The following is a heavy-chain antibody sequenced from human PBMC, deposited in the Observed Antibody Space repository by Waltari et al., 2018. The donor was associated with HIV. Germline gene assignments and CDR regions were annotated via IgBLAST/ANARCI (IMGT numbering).Heavy chain of an antibody. Sequence: EVQLLESGGGLVQPGGSLRLSCAASGFTFSSYAMCWVRQAPGKGLGWVSAISGSGGSTYYADSVKVRFTISRHNSKNTLYLQMNSLRAEYTAVYYCAKLCDIAVAVHFDYWGQGTLVTVSS. J-gene: IGHJ4*02. CDR1: GFTFSSYA. D-gene: IGHD6-19*01. V-gene: IGHV3-23*01. CDR3: AKLCDIAVAVHFDY. CDR2: ISGSGGST.